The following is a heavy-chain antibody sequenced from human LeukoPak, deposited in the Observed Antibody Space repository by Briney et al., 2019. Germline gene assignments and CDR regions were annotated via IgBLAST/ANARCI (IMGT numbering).Heavy chain of an antibody. Sequence: ASVTVSCTASGYTFTSYGISWVRQAPGQGLEWMGWINPNTGNPTYAQAFTGRFVFSLDTSVSTAYLQISSLNTEDTAVYYCAIDQPVAGVSNFDSWGQGTLVTVSS. CDR3: AIDQPVAGVSNFDS. D-gene: IGHD6-19*01. CDR1: GYTFTSYG. CDR2: INPNTGNP. V-gene: IGHV7-4-1*02. J-gene: IGHJ4*02.